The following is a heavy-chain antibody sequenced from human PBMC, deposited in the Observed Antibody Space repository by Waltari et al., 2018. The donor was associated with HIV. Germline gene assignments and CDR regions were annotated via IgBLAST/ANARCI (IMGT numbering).Heavy chain of an antibody. Sequence: QVQLQQWGAGLLKPSATLSLTCAVYGGSFSGYYWRWTRQPPGKGLEWIGEINHSGSTNYNPSLKSRVTISVDTSKNQFSLKLSSVTAADTAVYYCASEYYYDSSGPLGYWGQGTLVTVSS. J-gene: IGHJ4*02. CDR3: ASEYYYDSSGPLGY. V-gene: IGHV4-34*01. D-gene: IGHD3-22*01. CDR2: INHSGST. CDR1: GGSFSGYY.